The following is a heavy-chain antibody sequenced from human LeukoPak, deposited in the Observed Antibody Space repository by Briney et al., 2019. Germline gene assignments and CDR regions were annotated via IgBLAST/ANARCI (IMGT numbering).Heavy chain of an antibody. CDR1: GFTFSSYW. D-gene: IGHD3-16*01. Sequence: GGSLRLSCAASGFTFSSYWMSWVRQAPGKGLEWVANIKKDGSENYYVDSVKGRFTISRDNAKKSLYLQMKSLRAEDTAVYYCARGSPLGQNWFDPWGQGTLVTVSS. CDR2: IKKDGSEN. J-gene: IGHJ5*02. V-gene: IGHV3-7*01. CDR3: ARGSPLGQNWFDP.